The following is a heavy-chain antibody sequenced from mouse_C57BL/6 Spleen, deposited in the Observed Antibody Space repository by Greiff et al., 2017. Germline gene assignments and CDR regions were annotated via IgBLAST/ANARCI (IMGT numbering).Heavy chain of an antibody. CDR3: ARPYDYDGDYYAMDY. D-gene: IGHD2-4*01. J-gene: IGHJ4*01. V-gene: IGHV5-6*02. Sequence: EVMLVESGGDLVKPGGSLKLSCASSGFTFSSYGMSWVRQTPDKRLEWVATISSGGRYTYYPDSVKGRFTMSRDNAKNTLYLQMSSLKSEDTAMYYCARPYDYDGDYYAMDYWGQGTSVTVSS. CDR1: GFTFSSYG. CDR2: ISSGGRYT.